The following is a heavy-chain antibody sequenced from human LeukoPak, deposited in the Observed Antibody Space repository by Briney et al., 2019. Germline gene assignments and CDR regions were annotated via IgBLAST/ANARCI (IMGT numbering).Heavy chain of an antibody. CDR3: AKDRDPVVNTDYYYGMNV. CDR2: ISGSGDSA. D-gene: IGHD4-17*01. J-gene: IGHJ6*02. CDR1: LFTFTIYP. Sequence: GGSLRLSRAASLFTFTIYPMNWVRQAPGKGLEWVSGISGSGDSASYAGSVKGRFTISRDNSKNTLYLQMNRLGGDDSAVYYCAKDRDPVVNTDYYYGMNVWGQGTRVTVSS. V-gene: IGHV3-23*01.